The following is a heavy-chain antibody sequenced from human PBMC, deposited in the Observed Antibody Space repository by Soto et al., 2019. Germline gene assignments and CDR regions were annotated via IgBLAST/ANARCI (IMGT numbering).Heavy chain of an antibody. CDR2: ISYDGNNK. CDR3: ARGFYYGSGTGGMDV. D-gene: IGHD3-10*01. J-gene: IGHJ6*02. CDR1: GFTFSSYA. Sequence: QVQLVESGGGVVQPGRSLRLSCAASGFTFSSYAMHWVRQAPGKGLEWVAVISYDGNNKNYADSVKGRFTISRDNSKSTLYLQMNSLRAEDTAVYYCARGFYYGSGTGGMDVWGQGTTVTVSS. V-gene: IGHV3-30-3*01.